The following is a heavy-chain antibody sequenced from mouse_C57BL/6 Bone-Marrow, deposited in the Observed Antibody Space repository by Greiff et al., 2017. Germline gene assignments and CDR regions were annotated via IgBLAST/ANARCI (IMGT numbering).Heavy chain of an antibody. J-gene: IGHJ3*01. V-gene: IGHV1-81*01. CDR2: IYPRSGNT. Sequence: VQRVESGAELARPGASVKLSCKASGYTFTSYGISWVKQRTGQGLEWIGEIYPRSGNTYYNEKFKGKATLTADKSSSTAYMELRSLTSEDSAVYFCARYETAQRFAYWGQGTLVTVSA. CDR1: GYTFTSYG. D-gene: IGHD3-2*02. CDR3: ARYETAQRFAY.